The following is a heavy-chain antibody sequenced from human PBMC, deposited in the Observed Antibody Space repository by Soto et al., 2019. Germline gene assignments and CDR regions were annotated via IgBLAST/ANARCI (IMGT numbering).Heavy chain of an antibody. D-gene: IGHD4-17*01. J-gene: IGHJ5*02. Sequence: QVQLVESGGGVVQPGRSLRLSCAASGFTFSSYGMHWVRQAPGKGLEWVAVIWYDVSNKYYADSVKGRFTISRDNSKNTLYLQMNSLRAEDTAVYYCARDGRRGDYCGNRESGCNWFDPWGQGTLVTVSS. CDR3: ARDGRRGDYCGNRESGCNWFDP. V-gene: IGHV3-33*01. CDR1: GFTFSSYG. CDR2: IWYDVSNK.